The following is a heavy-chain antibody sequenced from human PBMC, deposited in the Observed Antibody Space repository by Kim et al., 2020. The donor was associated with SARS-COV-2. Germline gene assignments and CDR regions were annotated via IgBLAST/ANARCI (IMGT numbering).Heavy chain of an antibody. V-gene: IGHV3-49*02. CDR3: TSRFSGSYHPFDY. J-gene: IGHJ4*02. Sequence: YAASVKGRFTISRDDSKSIAYLQMNRLKTEDTAVYYCTSRFSGSYHPFDYWGQGTLVTVSS. D-gene: IGHD1-26*01.